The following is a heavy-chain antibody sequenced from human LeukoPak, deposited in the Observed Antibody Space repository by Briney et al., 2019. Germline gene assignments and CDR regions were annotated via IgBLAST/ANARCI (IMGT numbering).Heavy chain of an antibody. J-gene: IGHJ5*02. CDR2: ISSSSSYI. V-gene: IGHV3-21*01. Sequence: GGSLRLSCAASGFTFSSYSMNWVRQAPGKGLEWVSSISSSSSYIYYADSVKGRFTISRDNAKDSLYLQMNSLRAEDTAVYYCARESFRMREPKTWFDPWGQGTLVTVSS. CDR1: GFTFSSYS. D-gene: IGHD1-14*01. CDR3: ARESFRMREPKTWFDP.